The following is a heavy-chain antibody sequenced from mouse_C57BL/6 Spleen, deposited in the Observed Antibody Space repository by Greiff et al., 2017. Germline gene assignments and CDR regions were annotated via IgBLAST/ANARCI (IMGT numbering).Heavy chain of an antibody. J-gene: IGHJ2*01. CDR1: GYTFTSYW. CDR3: ARTYGRRDYFDY. V-gene: IGHV1-55*01. D-gene: IGHD1-1*01. Sequence: VQLQQPGAELVKPGASVKMSCKASGYTFTSYWITWVKQRPGQGLEWIGDIYPGSGSTNYNEKFKSKATLTVDTSSSTAYMQLSSLTSEDSAVYYCARTYGRRDYFDYWGQDTTLTVSS. CDR2: IYPGSGST.